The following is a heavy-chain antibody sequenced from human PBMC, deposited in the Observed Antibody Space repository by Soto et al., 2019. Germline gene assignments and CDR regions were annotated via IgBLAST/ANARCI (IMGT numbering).Heavy chain of an antibody. D-gene: IGHD3-3*01. CDR3: ARILGITIFGVASGWFDP. J-gene: IGHJ5*02. CDR1: GGSISSSSYY. Sequence: SETLSLTCTVSGGSISSSSYYWCWIRHPPGKGLEWIGSIYYSGSTYYNPSLKSRVTISVDTSKNQFSLKLSSVTAADTAVYYRARILGITIFGVASGWFDPWGQGTLVTVSS. V-gene: IGHV4-39*01. CDR2: IYYSGST.